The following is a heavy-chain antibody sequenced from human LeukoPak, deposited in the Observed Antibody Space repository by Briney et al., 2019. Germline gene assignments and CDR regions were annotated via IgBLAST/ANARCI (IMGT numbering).Heavy chain of an antibody. V-gene: IGHV4-59*01. CDR1: GGSISSYY. D-gene: IGHD6-19*01. J-gene: IGHJ4*02. CDR2: IYYTGST. Sequence: SETLSLTCTVSGGSISSYYWSSIRQPPGKGLEWIGYIYYTGSTNYNPSLKSRVTISVDTSKNQFSLKLSSVTAADTAVYYCARAFSSGWYPYSIGGLWFDYWGQGTLVTVSS. CDR3: ARAFSSGWYPYSIGGLWFDY.